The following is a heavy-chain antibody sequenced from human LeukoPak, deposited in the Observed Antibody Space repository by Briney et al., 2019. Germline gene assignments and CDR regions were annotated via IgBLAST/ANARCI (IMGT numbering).Heavy chain of an antibody. V-gene: IGHV1-69*04. Sequence: ASVKVSCKASGGTFSSYAITWVRQAPGQGLEWMGRIIPILGIATYAQNFQGRVTITADKSTSTAYMELSSLRSEDTAVYYCARGASSIAALNPFWYFDLWGRGTLVTVSS. CDR3: ARGASSIAALNPFWYFDL. CDR1: GGTFSSYA. CDR2: IIPILGIA. D-gene: IGHD6-6*01. J-gene: IGHJ2*01.